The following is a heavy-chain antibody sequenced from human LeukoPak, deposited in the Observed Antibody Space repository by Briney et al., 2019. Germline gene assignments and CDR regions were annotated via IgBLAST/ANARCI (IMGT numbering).Heavy chain of an antibody. D-gene: IGHD6-19*01. CDR2: INSDGTDT. J-gene: IGHJ5*02. CDR3: ARDSRTSGWYGPAS. Sequence: QAGGSLRLSCAASGFTFSAYGMNWVRQAPGKGLVWVSRINSDGTDTTYADSVRGRFTISRDNAKNTLYLQMDSLRAEDTAVYYCARDSRTSGWYGPASWGQGTLVTVSS. CDR1: GFTFSAYG. V-gene: IGHV3-74*01.